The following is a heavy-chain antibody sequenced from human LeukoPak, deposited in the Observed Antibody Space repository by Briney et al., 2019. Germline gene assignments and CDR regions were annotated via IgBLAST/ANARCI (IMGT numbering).Heavy chain of an antibody. CDR2: ISSTTSTI. D-gene: IGHD6-6*01. CDR3: ARDSSSVSGGY. CDR1: GFTFSSYS. V-gene: IGHV3-48*01. Sequence: GGSLRLSCAASGFTFSSYSMNWVRQVPGKGLEWVSYISSTTSTIYYADSVKGRFTISRDNSKNTLYLQMNSLRAEDTAVYYCARDSSSVSGGYWGQGTLVTVSS. J-gene: IGHJ4*02.